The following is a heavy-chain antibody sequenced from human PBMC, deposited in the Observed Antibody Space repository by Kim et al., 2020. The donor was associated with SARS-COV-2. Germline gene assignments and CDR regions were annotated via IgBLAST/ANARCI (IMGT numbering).Heavy chain of an antibody. CDR2: VKSKTDGATI. CDR1: GFTFTHAG. V-gene: IGHV3-15*01. J-gene: IGHJ6*03. CDR3: ISTYYDLEIWYYYIDV. D-gene: IGHD3-16*01. Sequence: GGSLRLSCAASGFTFTHAGMTWVRQTPGKGLEWVGRVKSKTDGATIDYAAAVRGRFSISRDASTNTMFQQMNSLRTEDTGVYYCISTYYDLEIWYYYIDVWGKGAAGTVSS.